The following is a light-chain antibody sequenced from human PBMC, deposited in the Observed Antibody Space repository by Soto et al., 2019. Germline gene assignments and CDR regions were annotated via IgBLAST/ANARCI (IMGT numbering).Light chain of an antibody. V-gene: IGLV2-14*03. CDR1: SSDVGGYNY. CDR2: DVS. CDR3: SSYTSSSTLLYV. J-gene: IGLJ1*01. Sequence: QSALTQPASVSGSPGQSITISCTGTSSDVGGYNYVSWYQHHPGKAPKLMIYDVSNRPSGVSNRFSGSKSGNTASLTISGLQAEHGADYYCSSYTSSSTLLYVCGTGTKLTVL.